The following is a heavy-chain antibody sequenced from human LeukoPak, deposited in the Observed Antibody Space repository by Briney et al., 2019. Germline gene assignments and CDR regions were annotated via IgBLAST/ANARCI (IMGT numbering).Heavy chain of an antibody. CDR1: GGSISSGGYS. CDR2: IYHSGST. V-gene: IGHV4-30-2*01. Sequence: SETLSLTCAVSGGSISSGGYSWSWIRQPPGKGLEWIGYIYHSGSTYYNPSLKGRVTISVDRSKNQLSLKLSSVTAADTAVYYCARLYSYGPRYFDYWGQGTLVTVSS. CDR3: ARLYSYGPRYFDY. J-gene: IGHJ4*02. D-gene: IGHD5-18*01.